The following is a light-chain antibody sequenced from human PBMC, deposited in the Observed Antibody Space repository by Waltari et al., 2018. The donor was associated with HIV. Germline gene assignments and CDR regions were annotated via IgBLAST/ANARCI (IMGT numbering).Light chain of an antibody. CDR3: QQYHSVPYT. Sequence: DVVVTQSPDSLAVSVGARATVNCKSSPTLFYSNNNKDYLAWYQQKPGQPPQLLMDWASTRQSGVPDRFSGSGSGTDFALTISSLQAEDVAVYYCQQYHSVPYTFGQGTKLEI. V-gene: IGKV4-1*01. J-gene: IGKJ2*01. CDR2: WAS. CDR1: PTLFYSNNNKDY.